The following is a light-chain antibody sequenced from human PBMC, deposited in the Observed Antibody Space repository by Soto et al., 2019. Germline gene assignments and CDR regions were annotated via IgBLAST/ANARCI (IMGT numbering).Light chain of an antibody. CDR1: QSISTW. V-gene: IGKV1-5*03. CDR3: HQYNSYSGA. Sequence: DIQMTQSPSTLSASVGDRVTTTCRASQSISTWLAWYQQKPGKAPKLLIYKASTLESGVPSRFTGSGSGTEFTLTISSLQPDDFATYYCHQYNSYSGAFGQGTKVEIK. CDR2: KAS. J-gene: IGKJ1*01.